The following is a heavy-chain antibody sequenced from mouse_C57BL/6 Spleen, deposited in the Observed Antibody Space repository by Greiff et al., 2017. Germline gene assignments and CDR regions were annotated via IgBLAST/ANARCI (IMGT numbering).Heavy chain of an antibody. D-gene: IGHD1-1*01. Sequence: VQLQQSGPELVKPGASVKISCKASGYTFTDYYMNWVKQSHGKSLEWIGDINPNNGGTSYNQKFKGKATLTVDKSSSTAYMELRSLTSEDSAVYYCARFYYDWGQGTLVTVSA. CDR2: INPNNGGT. CDR1: GYTFTDYY. J-gene: IGHJ3*01. CDR3: ARFYYD. V-gene: IGHV1-26*01.